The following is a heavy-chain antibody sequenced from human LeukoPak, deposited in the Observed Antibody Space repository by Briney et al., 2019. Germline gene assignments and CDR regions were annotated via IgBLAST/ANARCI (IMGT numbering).Heavy chain of an antibody. CDR1: GFTFSSYA. V-gene: IGHV3-23*01. J-gene: IGHJ4*02. Sequence: PGGSLRLSCAASGFTFSSYAMNWVRQAPGKGLEWVSAISGSGGSTYYADSVKGRFTISRDNSKNTLYLQMNSLRAEDTAVYYCAKEGGYNYDFWSGYPYYFDYWGQGTLVTVSS. CDR3: AKEGGYNYDFWSGYPYYFDY. D-gene: IGHD3-3*01. CDR2: ISGSGGST.